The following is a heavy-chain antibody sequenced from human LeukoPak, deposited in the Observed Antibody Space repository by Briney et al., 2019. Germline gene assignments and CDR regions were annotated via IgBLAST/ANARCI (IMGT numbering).Heavy chain of an antibody. CDR3: TTRGSDSGCPFF. V-gene: IGHV3-23*01. Sequence: GGSLRLSCAASGFTFSSYAMSWVRQAPGEGLEWVSAISGSGGSTYYADSVKGRFTISRGNSKNTLYLEMNSLKTEDTAVYYCTTRGSDSGCPFFWGQGTLVTVSS. J-gene: IGHJ4*02. CDR1: GFTFSSYA. D-gene: IGHD3-10*01. CDR2: ISGSGGST.